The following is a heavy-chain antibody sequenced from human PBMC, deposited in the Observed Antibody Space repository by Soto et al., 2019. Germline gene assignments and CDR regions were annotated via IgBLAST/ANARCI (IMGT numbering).Heavy chain of an antibody. CDR1: GCTFSDYY. CDR2: LTTSGTTT. CDR3: ARMSRSVRGLTNFDS. J-gene: IGHJ4*02. V-gene: IGHV3-11*01. Sequence: GGSLRLSCGASGCTFSDYYMSWIRQAPGRGLEWISYLTTSGTTTYYADSVKGRFTISRDNAKNSLYLQMNSLRAGDTAVYYYARMSRSVRGLTNFDSWGQGTLVTVSS. D-gene: IGHD3-10*01.